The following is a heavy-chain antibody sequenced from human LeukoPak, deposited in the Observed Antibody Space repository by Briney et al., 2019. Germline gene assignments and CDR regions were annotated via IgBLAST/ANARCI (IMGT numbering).Heavy chain of an antibody. V-gene: IGHV1-2*02. D-gene: IGHD2-2*01. CDR1: GYTFTGYY. Sequence: ASVKVSCKASGYTFTGYYMHWVRQAPGQGLEWMGWINPNSGGTNYAQKFQGRVTMTRDTSISTAYMELSRLRSDDTAVYYCARDQVVPAAKVWFDPWGQGTLVTASS. J-gene: IGHJ5*02. CDR2: INPNSGGT. CDR3: ARDQVVPAAKVWFDP.